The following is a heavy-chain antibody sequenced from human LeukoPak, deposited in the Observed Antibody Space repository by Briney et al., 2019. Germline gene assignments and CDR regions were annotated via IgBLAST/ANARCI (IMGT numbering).Heavy chain of an antibody. D-gene: IGHD3-22*01. CDR1: GGSISSGDYY. Sequence: SETLSLTCTVSGGSISSGDYYWSWIRQPPGKGLEWIGYIYYSGSTYYNPSLKSRVTISVDTSKNQFSLKLSSVTAADTAVYYCARDKGYYDSSGSAPLYYYYGMDVWGQGTTVTVSS. CDR2: IYYSGST. J-gene: IGHJ6*02. CDR3: ARDKGYYDSSGSAPLYYYYGMDV. V-gene: IGHV4-30-4*01.